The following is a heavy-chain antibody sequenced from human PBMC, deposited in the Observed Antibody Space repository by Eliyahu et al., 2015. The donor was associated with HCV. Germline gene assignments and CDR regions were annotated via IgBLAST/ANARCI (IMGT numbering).Heavy chain of an antibody. CDR1: GFTFNSYG. CDR3: ARDGRAVTGDNYFDV. CDR2: ISFGGINK. V-gene: IGHV3-30*03. Sequence: SCEASGFTFNSYGMHWVRQAPGKGLEWVAVISFGGINKFYADSLKGRFTVARDDSKNMFFLHLNSLRSEDTAVYYCARDGRAVTGDNYFDVWGRGTLVTVSS. D-gene: IGHD1-14*01. J-gene: IGHJ4*02.